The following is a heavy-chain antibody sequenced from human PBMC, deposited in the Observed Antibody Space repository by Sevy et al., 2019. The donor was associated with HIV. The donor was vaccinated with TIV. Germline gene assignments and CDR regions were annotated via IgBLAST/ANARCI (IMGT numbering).Heavy chain of an antibody. Sequence: ASVKVSCKASGYTFTSYGISWVRQAPGQGLEWMGWISAYNVNTNYAQKLQGRVTMTTDTSTSTAYMELRSLRSDDTAVYYCARGRIMTTFGGVVPDAFDIWGQGTMVTVSS. CDR1: GYTFTSYG. V-gene: IGHV1-18*04. J-gene: IGHJ3*02. D-gene: IGHD3-16*01. CDR3: ARGRIMTTFGGVVPDAFDI. CDR2: ISAYNVNT.